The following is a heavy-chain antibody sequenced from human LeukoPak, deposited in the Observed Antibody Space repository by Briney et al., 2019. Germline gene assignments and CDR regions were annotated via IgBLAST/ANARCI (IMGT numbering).Heavy chain of an antibody. CDR1: GFTFDDYA. CDR3: AKGQFYYYYYMDV. V-gene: IGHV3-43D*03. J-gene: IGHJ6*03. CDR2: ISRDGGST. Sequence: PGGSLRLSCAASGFTFDDYAMHWVRQAPGKGLEWVSLISRDGGSTYYADSVKGRFTISRDNSKNSLYLQMNSLRAEDTALYYCAKGQFYYYYYMDVWGKGTTVTVSS. D-gene: IGHD5-24*01.